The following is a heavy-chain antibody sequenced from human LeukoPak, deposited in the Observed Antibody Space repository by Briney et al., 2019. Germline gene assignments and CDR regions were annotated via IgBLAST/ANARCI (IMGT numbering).Heavy chain of an antibody. V-gene: IGHV4-34*01. CDR1: GGSFSGYY. D-gene: IGHD3-10*01. J-gene: IGHJ3*02. Sequence: PSETLSLTCAVYGGSFSGYYWSWIRQPPGEGLEWIGEINHSGSTNYNPSLKSRVTISVDTSKNQFSLKLSSVAAADTAVYYCARPTYYYGSGSYPYAFDIWGQGTMVTVSS. CDR2: INHSGST. CDR3: ARPTYYYGSGSYPYAFDI.